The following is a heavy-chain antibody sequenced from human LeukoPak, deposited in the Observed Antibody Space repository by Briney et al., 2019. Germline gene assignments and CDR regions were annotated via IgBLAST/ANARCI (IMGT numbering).Heavy chain of an antibody. D-gene: IGHD3-22*01. J-gene: IGHJ4*02. V-gene: IGHV3-21*01. Sequence: GGSLRLSCAASGFTFSSYSMNWVRQAPGKGLEWVSSISSSSSYIYYADSVKGRFTISRDNAKNSLYLQMNSLRAEDTAVYYCARGVSGGGYHDSSGYPDYWGQGTLVTVSS. CDR3: ARGVSGGGYHDSSGYPDY. CDR1: GFTFSSYS. CDR2: ISSSSSYI.